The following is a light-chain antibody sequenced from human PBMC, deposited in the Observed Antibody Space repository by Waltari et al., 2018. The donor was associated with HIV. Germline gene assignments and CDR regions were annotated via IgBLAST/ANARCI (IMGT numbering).Light chain of an antibody. CDR3: GAWDSSLSAWV. V-gene: IGLV1-51*01. CDR1: NSNIGTNY. CDR2: YKN. Sequence: QSVLTQPPSMSMALGQKVTISCSGNNSNIGTNYVSWYLQVPGTAPKLLIYYKNKRPSEIPGRFSGSKTGTSATLGITGLQTVDVADYYCGAWDSSLSAWVFGGGTTLTVL. J-gene: IGLJ3*02.